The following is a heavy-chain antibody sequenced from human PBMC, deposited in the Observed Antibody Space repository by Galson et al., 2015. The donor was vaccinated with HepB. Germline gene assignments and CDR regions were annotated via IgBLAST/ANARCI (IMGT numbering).Heavy chain of an antibody. Sequence: SLRLSCAASGFTVSTNYMSWVRQAPGKGLEWVSLIYSAGSTYYADSVKGRFTISRNNSKNTLYLQMNSLRTEDTAVYYCARAAYYDSSGYFRDAFDIWGQGTMVTVSS. V-gene: IGHV3-53*04. CDR1: GFTVSTNY. CDR2: IYSAGST. D-gene: IGHD3-22*01. J-gene: IGHJ3*02. CDR3: ARAAYYDSSGYFRDAFDI.